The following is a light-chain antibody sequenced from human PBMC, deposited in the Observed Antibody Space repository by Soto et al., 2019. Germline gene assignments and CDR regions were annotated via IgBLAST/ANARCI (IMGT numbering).Light chain of an antibody. J-gene: IGKJ3*01. CDR2: GAS. CDR3: YQHETSPPT. CDR1: QTVNSPY. V-gene: IGKV3-20*01. Sequence: EIVLTQSPGTLSLSPGERGTLSCRTSQTVNSPYLAWYQQKPGQAPRLLISGASTRATGIPDRFSVSGSGTEFTLTISRLESEDFAVYYCYQHETSPPTLGPGTKVDIK.